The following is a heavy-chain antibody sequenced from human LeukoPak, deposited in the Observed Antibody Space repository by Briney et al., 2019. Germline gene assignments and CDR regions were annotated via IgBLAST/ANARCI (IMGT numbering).Heavy chain of an antibody. CDR1: GFTFSASG. V-gene: IGHV3-30*18. J-gene: IGHJ5*02. Sequence: GGSLRLSCVTSGFTFSASGMHWVRQAQGKGLEWVAITSRDGIVKYFADSVTGRFTISRGNSKNTVYLQMNSLRPEDTAVYYCAKGDGLSNWFDPWGQGTLVTVTS. D-gene: IGHD3-16*01. CDR2: TSRDGIVK. CDR3: AKGDGLSNWFDP.